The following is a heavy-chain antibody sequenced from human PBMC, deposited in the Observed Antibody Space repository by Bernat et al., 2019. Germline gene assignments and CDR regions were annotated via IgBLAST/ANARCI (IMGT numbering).Heavy chain of an antibody. V-gene: IGHV2-70*04. Sequence: ALVKPTQNLPLPSPSSRFQLSTSPLRVSTIRQPPAKALEWLARIDWDDDKYYRTSLKTRLTISKDTSKNQVVLTMTNMDPVDTATYYCALLEGGSGGSCYSRYGMDVWGQGTTVTVSS. D-gene: IGHD2-15*01. CDR3: ALLEGGSGGSCYSRYGMDV. CDR2: IDWDDDK. CDR1: RFQLSTSPLR. J-gene: IGHJ6*02.